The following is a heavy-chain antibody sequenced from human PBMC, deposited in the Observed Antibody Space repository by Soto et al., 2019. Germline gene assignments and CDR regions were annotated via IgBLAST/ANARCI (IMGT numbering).Heavy chain of an antibody. CDR1: GFTFSDHY. D-gene: IGHD6-13*01. V-gene: IGHV3-72*01. J-gene: IGHJ4*02. CDR3: ARVSEYSSSWFDY. Sequence: GGSLRLSCAASGFTFSDHYIDWVRQAPGKGLEWVGRSRNKANFYTTEYAASVKGRFTISRDDSKNSLYLQMNSLKTEDTAVYYCARVSEYSSSWFDYWGQGTLVTVSS. CDR2: SRNKANFYTT.